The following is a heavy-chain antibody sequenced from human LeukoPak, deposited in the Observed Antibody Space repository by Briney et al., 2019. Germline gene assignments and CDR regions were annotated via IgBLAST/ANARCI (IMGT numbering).Heavy chain of an antibody. Sequence: GGSLRLSCAASGFTFSSYWMHWVRQAPGKGLVWVSRINSDGSSTSYADSVKGRFTISRNNAKNTLYLQMNSLRAEDTAVYYCARDDLQWEPPSLFDYWGQGTLVTVSS. CDR3: ARDDLQWEPPSLFDY. CDR1: GFTFSSYW. J-gene: IGHJ4*02. V-gene: IGHV3-74*01. D-gene: IGHD1-26*01. CDR2: INSDGSST.